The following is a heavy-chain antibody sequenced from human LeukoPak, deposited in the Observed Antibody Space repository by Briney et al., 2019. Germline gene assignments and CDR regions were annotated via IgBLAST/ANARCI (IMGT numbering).Heavy chain of an antibody. CDR3: ARHYYDSSGYHIYFYYYMDV. J-gene: IGHJ6*03. CDR1: GGSISTYY. V-gene: IGHV4-59*08. Sequence: SETLSLTCTVSGGSISTYYWSWIRQPPGKGLEWIGFIYYSGRTNYNPSLKSRVTISVDTSKNQFSLKLSSVTAANTAVYSCARHYYDSSGYHIYFYYYMDVWGKGTTVTVSS. CDR2: IYYSGRT. D-gene: IGHD3-22*01.